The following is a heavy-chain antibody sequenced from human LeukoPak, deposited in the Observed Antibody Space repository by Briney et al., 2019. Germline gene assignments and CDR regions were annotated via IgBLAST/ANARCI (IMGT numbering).Heavy chain of an antibody. J-gene: IGHJ5*02. V-gene: IGHV4-59*01. D-gene: IGHD2-15*01. CDR1: GGSITTYY. CDR2: MYYNGRN. CDR3: ARSAGHCSGGRCPPLRVFDP. Sequence: SETLSLTCNVSGGSITTYYWSWIRQPPGKGLEWIGYMYYNGRNNYNPSLDSRVTISGDMSKNQVSLRLTSVTAADTAVYYCARSAGHCSGGRCPPLRVFDPWGQGILVTVSS.